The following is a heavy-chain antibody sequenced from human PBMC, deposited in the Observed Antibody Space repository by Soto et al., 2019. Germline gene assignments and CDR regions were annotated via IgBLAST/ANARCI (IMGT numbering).Heavy chain of an antibody. J-gene: IGHJ4*02. Sequence: EVQLVESGGGLVQPGGSLRLSCAASGFTFSSYWMHWVRQAPGKGLVWVSRINSDGSSTSYADSVKGRFTISRDNAKNTLYLQMTSLRADDTAVYYCVRTSLVVAAATREDYWGQGTLVTFSS. V-gene: IGHV3-74*01. CDR2: INSDGSST. CDR3: VRTSLVVAAATREDY. CDR1: GFTFSSYW. D-gene: IGHD2-15*01.